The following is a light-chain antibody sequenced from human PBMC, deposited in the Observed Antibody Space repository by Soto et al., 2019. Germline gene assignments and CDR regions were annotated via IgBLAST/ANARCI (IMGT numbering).Light chain of an antibody. J-gene: IGKJ5*01. CDR3: QQRSNWPPSIT. CDR2: DAS. CDR1: QSVSSY. Sequence: IELPYSPATLSLSTGERATLSCRASQSVSSYLAWYQQKPGQAPRLLIYDASNRATGIPARFSGSGSGTDFTLTISSLEPEDFAVYYCQQRSNWPPSITFGQGTRLEIK. V-gene: IGKV3-11*01.